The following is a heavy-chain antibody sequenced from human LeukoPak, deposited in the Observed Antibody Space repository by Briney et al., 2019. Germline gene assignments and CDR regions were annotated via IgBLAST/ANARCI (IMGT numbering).Heavy chain of an antibody. V-gene: IGHV3-49*04. J-gene: IGHJ4*02. CDR2: IRSKAYGWTT. Sequence: GGSLRLSCTASGFTFGDYPMSWVPQAPGKGLEWVGFIRSKAYGWTTEYAASVKGRFTISKDDSKRIAYVQMNSLKTEDTAVYYCTRTVATRGVRYFDFWGQGTLVTVSS. CDR3: TRTVATRGVRYFDF. CDR1: GFTFGDYP. D-gene: IGHD5-12*01.